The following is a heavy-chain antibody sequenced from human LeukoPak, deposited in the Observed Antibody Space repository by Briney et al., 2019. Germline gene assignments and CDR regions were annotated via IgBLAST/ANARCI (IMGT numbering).Heavy chain of an antibody. CDR2: IYPSGDST. J-gene: IGHJ4*02. CDR1: GFTFSTYS. V-gene: IGHV3-23*01. CDR3: ASNVVIIRYFDSFDY. Sequence: GGSLRLSCAASGFTFSTYSMTWVRQGPGKGLEWVSSIYPSGDSTFYADSVKGRFTIFRDNSKNTLYLQMNSLRAEDTAVYYCASNVVIIRYFDSFDYWGQGTLVTVSS. D-gene: IGHD3-9*01.